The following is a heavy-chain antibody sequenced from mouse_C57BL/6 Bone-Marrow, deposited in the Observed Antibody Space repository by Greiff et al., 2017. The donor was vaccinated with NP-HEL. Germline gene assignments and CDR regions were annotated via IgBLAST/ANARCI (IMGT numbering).Heavy chain of an antibody. V-gene: IGHV1-54*01. Sequence: QVQLQQSGAELVRPGTSVKVSCKASGYAFTNYLIEWVKQRPGQGLEWIGVINPGSGGTNYNEKFKGKATLTADKSSSTAYMQLSSLTSEDSAVYVCARAYYDYLWYFDVWGTGTTVTVSS. D-gene: IGHD2-4*01. J-gene: IGHJ1*03. CDR3: ARAYYDYLWYFDV. CDR1: GYAFTNYL. CDR2: INPGSGGT.